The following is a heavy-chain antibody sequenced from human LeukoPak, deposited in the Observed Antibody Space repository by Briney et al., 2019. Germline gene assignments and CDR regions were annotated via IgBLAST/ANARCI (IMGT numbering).Heavy chain of an antibody. V-gene: IGHV3-7*01. CDR2: IREDGGEQ. J-gene: IGHJ4*02. Sequence: GGSLRLSCAASGFTFSSFWMSWVRQAPGKGLEWVANIREDGGEQFYVDSVKGRFIISRDNTKKSLYLQMNSLRVEDTAVYYCAGMYYFDYWGQGTLVTVSA. CDR3: AGMYYFDY. CDR1: GFTFSSFW.